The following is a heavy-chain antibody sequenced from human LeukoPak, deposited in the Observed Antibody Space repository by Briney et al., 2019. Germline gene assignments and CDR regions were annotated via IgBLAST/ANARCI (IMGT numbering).Heavy chain of an antibody. CDR2: INWNGGST. V-gene: IGHV3-20*04. Sequence: GGSLRLSCAASGFSFDDYGMTWVRQAPGKGLEWVSSINWNGGSTGYADSVKGRFTISRDNAKNSLYLQMNSLRAEDTAVYYCARERVTGTSYYYYYGMDVWGQGTTVTVSS. CDR3: ARERVTGTSYYYYYGMDV. CDR1: GFSFDDYG. D-gene: IGHD6-19*01. J-gene: IGHJ6*02.